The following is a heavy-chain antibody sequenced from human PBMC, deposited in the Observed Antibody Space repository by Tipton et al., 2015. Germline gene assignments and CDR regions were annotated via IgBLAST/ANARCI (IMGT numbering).Heavy chain of an antibody. D-gene: IGHD3-10*01. CDR2: LTWDGGVI. CDR1: GFTFDDYA. CDR3: TKASSGAGTFFYFRF. V-gene: IGHV3-9*01. J-gene: IGHJ4*02. Sequence: SLRLSCAASGFTFDDYAMHWVRQAPGKGLEWVSSLTWDGGVIGYADSVKGRFTISRDNAKNSLYLQMNSLKPEDTALYYCTKASSGAGTFFYFRFWGQGTLLTVSA.